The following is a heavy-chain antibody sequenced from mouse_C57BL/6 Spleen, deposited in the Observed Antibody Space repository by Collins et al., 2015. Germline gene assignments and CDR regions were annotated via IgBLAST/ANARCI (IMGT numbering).Heavy chain of an antibody. J-gene: IGHJ3*01. CDR3: VSASITTPFAY. CDR2: IRSKSNNYAT. CDR1: GFSFNTYA. V-gene: IGHV10-1*01. Sequence: VQLVESGEGLVQPKGSLKLSCAASGFSFNTYAMNWVRQAPGKGLEWVARIRSKSNNYATYYADSVKDRFTISRDDSESMLYLQMNNLKTEDTAMYYCVSASITTPFAYWGQGTLVTVSA. D-gene: IGHD1-1*01.